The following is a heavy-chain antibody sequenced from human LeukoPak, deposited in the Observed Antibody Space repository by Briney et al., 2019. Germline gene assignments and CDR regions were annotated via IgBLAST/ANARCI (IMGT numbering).Heavy chain of an antibody. CDR1: RYTFISYV. V-gene: IGHV1-18*03. Sequence: ASVTVSCKTSRYTFISYVISWVRQAPGRGREWMGWICAYNDNTNYAQKFQGRVTMTTDTSTSTAYMELRSVRSDDMYVYFCARGEETVAFDYWGQGTLVTVSS. CDR3: ARGEETVAFDY. CDR2: ICAYNDNT. J-gene: IGHJ4*02.